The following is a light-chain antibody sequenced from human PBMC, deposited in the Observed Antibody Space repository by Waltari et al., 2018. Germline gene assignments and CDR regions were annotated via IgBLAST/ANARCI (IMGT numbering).Light chain of an antibody. J-gene: IGKJ4*01. CDR2: GAS. Sequence: SCRASLVFGSGCFDWYQQKPGLAPRLHSVGASSRASGIPDRFSGSGSGTDFTLTISRLGPEDFAVYYCQHYGSSPLTFGGGTKVEIK. CDR3: QHYGSSPLT. V-gene: IGKV3-20*01. CDR1: LVFGSGC.